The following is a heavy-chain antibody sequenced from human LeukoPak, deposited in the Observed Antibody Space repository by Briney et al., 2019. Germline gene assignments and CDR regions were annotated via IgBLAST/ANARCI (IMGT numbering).Heavy chain of an antibody. Sequence: SETLSLTCIVSGDSINTYYWSWFRQTAGKGLEWIGRLYPTGSTFYNPTLQSRVTMSADTSKNQFSLRLTSVTAADTAVYYCARDAKYYYGSRTYFFFEYWGQGTLLTVSS. CDR3: ARDAKYYYGSRTYFFFEY. CDR2: LYPTGST. D-gene: IGHD3-10*01. J-gene: IGHJ4*02. V-gene: IGHV4-4*07. CDR1: GDSINTYY.